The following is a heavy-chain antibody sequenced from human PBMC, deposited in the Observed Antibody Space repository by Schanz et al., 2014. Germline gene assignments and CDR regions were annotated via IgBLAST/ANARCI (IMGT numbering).Heavy chain of an antibody. D-gene: IGHD5-12*01. CDR1: GGSFSGYY. CDR3: ARGGSVATIAPYTWFDP. CDR2: INHGGST. Sequence: QVQLQQWGAGLLKPSETLSLTCAVYGGSFSGYYWSWIRQPPGKGLEWIAEINHGGSTNYNPSLKRRVTIPVDTSKNQLSLKLISVTAADTAVYYCARGGSVATIAPYTWFDPWGQGTLVTVSS. J-gene: IGHJ5*02. V-gene: IGHV4-34*01.